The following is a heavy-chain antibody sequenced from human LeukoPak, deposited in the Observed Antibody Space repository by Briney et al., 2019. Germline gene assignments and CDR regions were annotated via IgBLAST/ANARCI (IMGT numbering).Heavy chain of an antibody. Sequence: PSETLSLTCTVSGGSISSYYWSWIRQPPGKGLEWIGYIYYSGSTNYNPSLKSRVTISVDTSKNQFSLKLTSVTAADTAVYYCARDMIFGTFKGWFDPWGQGTLVIVSS. V-gene: IGHV4-59*12. J-gene: IGHJ5*02. CDR2: IYYSGST. D-gene: IGHD3/OR15-3a*01. CDR1: GGSISSYY. CDR3: ARDMIFGTFKGWFDP.